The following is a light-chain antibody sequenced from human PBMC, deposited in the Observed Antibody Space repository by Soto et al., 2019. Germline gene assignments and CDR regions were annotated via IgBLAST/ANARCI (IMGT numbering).Light chain of an antibody. J-gene: IGKJ1*01. CDR3: QQADSFPRT. V-gene: IGKV1-12*01. CDR1: QGISNW. Sequence: DIQMTQSPSSVSASVGDRVTITCRASQGISNWLAWYQQKPGKAPRLLIYCASNLQSGVPSRFSGSGSGTDCTLTISSLQPEDYATYYCQQADSFPRTFGQGTKVEIK. CDR2: CAS.